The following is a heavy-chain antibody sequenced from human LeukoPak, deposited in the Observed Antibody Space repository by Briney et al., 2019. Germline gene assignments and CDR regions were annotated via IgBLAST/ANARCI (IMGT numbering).Heavy chain of an antibody. J-gene: IGHJ4*02. CDR1: GYTFTVYY. Sequence: ASVKVSCKTSGYTFTVYYIHWVRQAPGQGLEWMGWISPNDGDTNSAQKFQGRVTMTSDTSISTAYMELSSLRSDDTAVYYCATLGNKSAFDYWGQGTLVTVSS. CDR3: ATLGNKSAFDY. V-gene: IGHV1-2*02. D-gene: IGHD2/OR15-2a*01. CDR2: ISPNDGDT.